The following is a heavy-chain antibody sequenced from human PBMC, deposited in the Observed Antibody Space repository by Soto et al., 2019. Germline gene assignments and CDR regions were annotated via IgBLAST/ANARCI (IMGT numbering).Heavy chain of an antibody. CDR3: ARLYTWIMDY. J-gene: IGHJ4*02. V-gene: IGHV3-7*01. CDR1: GFTFSSYW. CDR2: IKQDGSET. Sequence: EVQLVESGGGLAHPGGSLGLSCAAPGFTFSSYWMSWVRQAPGKGLEWVANIKQDGSETYYVDSLKGRFSISRDNAKNSLYLQMNNLRDEDTAVYYCARLYTWIMDYWGQGTLVTVSS. D-gene: IGHD1-1*01.